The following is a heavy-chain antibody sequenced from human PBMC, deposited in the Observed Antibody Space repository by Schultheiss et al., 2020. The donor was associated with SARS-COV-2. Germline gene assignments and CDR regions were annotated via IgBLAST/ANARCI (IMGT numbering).Heavy chain of an antibody. V-gene: IGHV3-48*01. J-gene: IGHJ5*01. Sequence: GGSLRLSCAASGFTFSSYWMHWVRQAPGKGLEWVSYISSSGSTIYYADSVKGRFAISRDNSKNTLYLQMHSLRAEDTAVYYCASGDYSPQFDSWGQGTLVTVSS. CDR1: GFTFSSYW. D-gene: IGHD4-11*01. CDR2: ISSSGSTI. CDR3: ASGDYSPQFDS.